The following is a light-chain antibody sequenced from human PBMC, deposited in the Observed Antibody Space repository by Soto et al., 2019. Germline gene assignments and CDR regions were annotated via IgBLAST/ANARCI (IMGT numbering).Light chain of an antibody. CDR1: SSNIGAGYD. V-gene: IGLV1-40*01. J-gene: IGLJ3*02. CDR3: QSYNSSLSGWV. CDR2: GNS. Sequence: QSVLTQPPVVSWAPGQRVTSSCTGSSSNIGAGYDVHWYQQLPGTDPKLLIYGNSNRPSGVPDRFSGSKSGTSASLAITGLQAEDEADYYCQSYNSSLSGWVFGGGTKLTVL.